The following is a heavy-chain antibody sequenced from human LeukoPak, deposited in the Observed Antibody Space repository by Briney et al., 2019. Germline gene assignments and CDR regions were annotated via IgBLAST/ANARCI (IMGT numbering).Heavy chain of an antibody. V-gene: IGHV3-15*01. CDR1: GFTFTSHA. CDR3: TTGYCSRTSCYYFDY. Sequence: GGSLRLSCVASGFTFTSHAMSWVRQAPGKGLEGVGRIKSKTDGGTTDYAAPVKGRFTISRDDSKNTLYLQMNSLKTEDTAVYYCTTGYCSRTSCYYFDYWGQGTLVTVSS. D-gene: IGHD2-2*01. CDR2: IKSKTDGGTT. J-gene: IGHJ4*02.